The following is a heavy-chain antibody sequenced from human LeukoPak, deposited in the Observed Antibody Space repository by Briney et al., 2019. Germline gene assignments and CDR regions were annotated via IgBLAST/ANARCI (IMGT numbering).Heavy chain of an antibody. CDR1: GFTFSSYS. J-gene: IGHJ4*02. D-gene: IGHD6-13*01. Sequence: GGSLRLSCAASGFTFSSYSMNWVRQAPGKGLEWVSFILSSGKTIYYADSVKGRFTISRDNAKNSLYLQTNSLRAEDTAVYYCARGGIAEIKGDYWGQGILVTVSS. CDR3: ARGGIAEIKGDY. CDR2: ILSSGKTI. V-gene: IGHV3-48*04.